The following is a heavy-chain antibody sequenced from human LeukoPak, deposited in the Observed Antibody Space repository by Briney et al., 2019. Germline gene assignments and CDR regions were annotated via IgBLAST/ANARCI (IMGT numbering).Heavy chain of an antibody. CDR1: GFTFSSYS. CDR2: ISGSGGST. D-gene: IGHD3-10*01. J-gene: IGHJ5*02. Sequence: PGGSLRLSCAASGFTFSSYSMNWVRQAPGKGLEWVSAISGSGGSTYYADSVKGRFTISRDNSKNTLYLQMNSLRAEDTAVYYCAKDKLLWFGEPHRFDPWGQGTLVTVSS. V-gene: IGHV3-23*01. CDR3: AKDKLLWFGEPHRFDP.